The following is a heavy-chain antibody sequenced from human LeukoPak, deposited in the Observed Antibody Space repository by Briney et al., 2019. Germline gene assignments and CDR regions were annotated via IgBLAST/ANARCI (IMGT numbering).Heavy chain of an antibody. V-gene: IGHV4-59*01. CDR3: VREVAARAFDI. CDR2: IYYSGGIT. Sequence: SETLSLTCTVSGGSISSYYWSWLRQPPGKGLEWIGYIYYSGGITNYNPSLKSRVTISVDTSKNQFALKLSSGTAADTAVYYCVREVAARAFDIWGQGTMVTVSS. CDR1: GGSISSYY. J-gene: IGHJ3*02. D-gene: IGHD6-6*01.